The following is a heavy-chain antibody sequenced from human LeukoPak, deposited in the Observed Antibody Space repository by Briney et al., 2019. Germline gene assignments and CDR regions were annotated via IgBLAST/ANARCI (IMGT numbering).Heavy chain of an antibody. CDR2: IYYSGST. Sequence: SETLSLTCTVSGGSISSSSYYWGWIRQPPGKGLEWIGSIYYSGSTYYNPSLKSRVSISVDTSKNQFSLKLSSVTAADPAVYYCARAVTMVRGVINYYYYGMDVWGQGTTVTVSS. CDR3: ARAVTMVRGVINYYYYGMDV. J-gene: IGHJ6*02. D-gene: IGHD3-10*01. V-gene: IGHV4-39*07. CDR1: GGSISSSSYY.